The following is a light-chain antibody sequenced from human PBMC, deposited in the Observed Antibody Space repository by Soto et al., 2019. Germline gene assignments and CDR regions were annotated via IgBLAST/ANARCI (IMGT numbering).Light chain of an antibody. V-gene: IGKV1-5*03. CDR2: KAS. CDR1: QTISSW. J-gene: IGKJ1*01. Sequence: DIPMTQSPSPLSGSVGGRVSISFWASQTISSWLAWYQQKPGKAPKLLIYKASTLKSGVPSRFSGSGSGTEFTLTISSLQPDDFATYYCQHYNSYSEAFGQGTKVDIK. CDR3: QHYNSYSEA.